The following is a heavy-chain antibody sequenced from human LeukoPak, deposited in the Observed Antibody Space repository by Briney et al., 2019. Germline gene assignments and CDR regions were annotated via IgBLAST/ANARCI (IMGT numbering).Heavy chain of an antibody. V-gene: IGHV3-7*01. CDR2: IKQDGSEK. D-gene: IGHD1-26*01. J-gene: IGHJ4*02. Sequence: GGSLRLSCAASGFTFSSYWMSWVRQAPGKGLEWVANIKQDGSEKYYVDSVKGRFTISRDNAKNSLYLQMNSLRAEDTAVYYCAHSGSSGEFDYWGQGTLVTVSS. CDR1: GFTFSSYW. CDR3: AHSGSSGEFDY.